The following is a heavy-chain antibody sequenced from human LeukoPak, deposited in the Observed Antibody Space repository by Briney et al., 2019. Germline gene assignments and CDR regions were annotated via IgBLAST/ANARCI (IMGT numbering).Heavy chain of an antibody. V-gene: IGHV4-4*07. CDR1: GCSISSYY. D-gene: IGHD6-13*01. CDR2: IYSTGST. CDR3: ARQIASDGTAGFDC. J-gene: IGHJ4*02. Sequence: PSESLRLTCKASGCSISSYYLSWIRQPAGKGLEWIGRIYSTGSTNYNPSLKSRETMSVDTSKKQFSLRLRSMTAEDTAVYYSARQIASDGTAGFDCWGQGALVTVAS.